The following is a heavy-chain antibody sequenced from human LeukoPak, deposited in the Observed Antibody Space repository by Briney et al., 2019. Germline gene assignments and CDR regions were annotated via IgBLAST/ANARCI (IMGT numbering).Heavy chain of an antibody. V-gene: IGHV4-59*12. Sequence: PSETLSLTCTVSGGSISSYYWSWIRQLPGKGLEWIGEMYLSGTTHSNPSVKSRVTISIDKSKNQFFLNLSSVTAADTAVYYCAGLVGRYSSGLYYYYFDYWGQGTLVTVSS. CDR2: MYLSGTT. CDR3: AGLVGRYSSGLYYYYFDY. J-gene: IGHJ4*02. CDR1: GGSISSYY. D-gene: IGHD3-22*01.